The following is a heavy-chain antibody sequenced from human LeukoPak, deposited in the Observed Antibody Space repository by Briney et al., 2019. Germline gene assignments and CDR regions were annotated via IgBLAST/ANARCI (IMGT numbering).Heavy chain of an antibody. CDR2: INHSGST. J-gene: IGHJ4*02. V-gene: IGHV4-34*01. CDR3: ARGMSSSGWYGSHFDY. CDR1: GGSFSGYY. Sequence: PSETLSLTCAVYGGSFSGYYWSWIRQPPGKGLEWIGEINHSGSTNYNPSLKSRVTISVDTSKNQFSLKLSSVTAADTAVYYCARGMSSSGWYGSHFDYWGQGTLVTVSS. D-gene: IGHD6-19*01.